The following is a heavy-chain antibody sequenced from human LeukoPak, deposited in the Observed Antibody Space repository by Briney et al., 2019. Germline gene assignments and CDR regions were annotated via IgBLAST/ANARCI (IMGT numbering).Heavy chain of an antibody. CDR3: AKGFTMIVVVITS. CDR2: ISSSSSYT. Sequence: GGSLRLSCAASGFTFSDYYMSWIRQAPGKGLEWVSYISSSSSYTNYADSVKGRFTISRDNAKNSLYLQMNSLRAEDTAVYYCAKGFTMIVVVITSWGQGTLVTVSS. J-gene: IGHJ5*02. V-gene: IGHV3-11*06. D-gene: IGHD3-22*01. CDR1: GFTFSDYY.